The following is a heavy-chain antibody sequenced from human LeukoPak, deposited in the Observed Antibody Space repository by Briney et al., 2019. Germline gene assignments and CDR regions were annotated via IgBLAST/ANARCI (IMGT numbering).Heavy chain of an antibody. CDR1: GGSISSGDYY. CDR2: IYYSGST. CDR3: ARHRRLGNWHFDL. Sequence: SETLSLTCTVSGGSISSGDYYWSWIRQPPGKGLEWIGYIYYSGSTYYNPSLKSRVTISVDTSKNQFSLKLSSVTAADTAVYYCARHRRLGNWHFDLWGRGTLVTVSS. J-gene: IGHJ2*01. V-gene: IGHV4-30-4*08. D-gene: IGHD6-19*01.